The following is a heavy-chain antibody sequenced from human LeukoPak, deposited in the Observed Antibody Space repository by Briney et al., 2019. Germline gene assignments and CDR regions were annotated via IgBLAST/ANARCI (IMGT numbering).Heavy chain of an antibody. CDR2: IYSDGSST. Sequence: GGSLRLSCAASGFTFSSHWMHWVRQAPGKGLVWVSRIYSDGSSTSYADSVKGRFTISRDNAKNTLYLQMNSLRAEDTAVYYCARGPPYGSGSYYPGDYWGQGTLVTVSS. D-gene: IGHD3-10*01. J-gene: IGHJ4*02. CDR1: GFTFSSHW. CDR3: ARGPPYGSGSYYPGDY. V-gene: IGHV3-74*01.